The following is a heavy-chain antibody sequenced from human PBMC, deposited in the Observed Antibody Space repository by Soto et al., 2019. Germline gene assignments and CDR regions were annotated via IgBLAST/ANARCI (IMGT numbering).Heavy chain of an antibody. CDR1: GYTFTSYD. J-gene: IGHJ6*03. Sequence: QVQLVQSGAEVKKPGASVKVSCKASGYTFTSYDINWVRQATGQGLEWMGWMNPNSGNTGYAQKFQGRVTMTRNTSISTAYMERSSLTSEDTAVYYCARARIVYATYYYMDVWGKVTTVTVSS. D-gene: IGHD2-8*01. V-gene: IGHV1-8*01. CDR2: MNPNSGNT. CDR3: ARARIVYATYYYMDV.